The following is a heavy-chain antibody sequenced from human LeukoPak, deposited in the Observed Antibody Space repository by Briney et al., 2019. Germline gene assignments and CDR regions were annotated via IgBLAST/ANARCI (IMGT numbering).Heavy chain of an antibody. CDR1: GGSISNYY. Sequence: SETLSLTCTVSGGSISNYYWSWIRQPPGKGLEWIGYIYYSGSTNYNPSLKSRVTISVDTSKNQFSLKLSSVTAADTAVYYCARTGSSWYLTWFDPWGQGTLVTVSS. V-gene: IGHV4-59*01. CDR3: ARTGSSWYLTWFDP. J-gene: IGHJ5*02. CDR2: IYYSGST. D-gene: IGHD6-13*01.